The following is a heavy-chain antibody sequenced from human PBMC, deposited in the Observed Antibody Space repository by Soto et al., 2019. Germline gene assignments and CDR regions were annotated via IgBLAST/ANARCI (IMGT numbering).Heavy chain of an antibody. D-gene: IGHD4-17*01. CDR2: IYYSGST. Sequence: PSETLSLTCTVSGGSISSGDYYWSWIRQPPGKGLEWIGYIYYSGSTYYNPSLKSRVTISVDTSKNQFSLKLSSVTAADTAVYYCARGNGYGGNSNAFDIWGQGTMVTVSS. V-gene: IGHV4-30-4*01. CDR1: GGSISSGDYY. J-gene: IGHJ3*02. CDR3: ARGNGYGGNSNAFDI.